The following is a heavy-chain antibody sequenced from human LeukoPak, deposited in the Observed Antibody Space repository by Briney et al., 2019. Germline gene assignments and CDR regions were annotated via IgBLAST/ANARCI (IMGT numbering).Heavy chain of an antibody. V-gene: IGHV3-30-3*01. D-gene: IGHD2-21*02. CDR2: IFYDGTNK. J-gene: IGHJ4*02. CDR3: ARDNGDYYFDF. CDR1: GFTFSNYA. Sequence: GGSLRLSCAASGFTFSNYAMHWVRQAPGKGLEWVTLIFYDGTNKYYADSVKGRFTISRDNSKNTLYLQMNSLRTEDTAVYYCARDNGDYYFDFWGQGTLVTVPS.